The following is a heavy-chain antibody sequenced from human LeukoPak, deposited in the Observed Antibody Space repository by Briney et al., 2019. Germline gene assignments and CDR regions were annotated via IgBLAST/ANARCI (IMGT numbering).Heavy chain of an antibody. CDR2: TYYRSQQWHS. Sequence: SQTLSLTCAISGDSVSSNGASWNWIRQSPSRGLEWLGRTYYRSQQWHSDYAPSVKGRITLNPDTSKNQFSLQLNSMTPEDTAVYYCGRETDFGVVTNWGQGTLVTVSS. D-gene: IGHD3-3*01. J-gene: IGHJ4*02. V-gene: IGHV6-1*01. CDR3: GRETDFGVVTN. CDR1: GDSVSSNGAS.